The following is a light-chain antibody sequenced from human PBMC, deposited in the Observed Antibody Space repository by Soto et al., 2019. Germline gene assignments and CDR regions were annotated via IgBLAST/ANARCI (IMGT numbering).Light chain of an antibody. J-gene: IGLJ3*02. CDR3: SLSYSGVRV. CDR1: TGAVTSRHY. Sequence: QAVVTQEPSLTVSPGGTVTLTCASSTGAVTSRHYPYWFQQKPVQVPRALIYDTSNKHSWTPARFSGSLLGGIPALNLSGAHPEDEADYYCSLSYSGVRVFGGGTKVTVL. V-gene: IGLV7-46*01. CDR2: DTS.